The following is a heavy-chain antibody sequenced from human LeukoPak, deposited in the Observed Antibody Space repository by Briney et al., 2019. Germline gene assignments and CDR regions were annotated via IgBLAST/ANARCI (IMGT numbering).Heavy chain of an antibody. CDR1: GGTFSSYA. CDR2: MNPNSGNT. CDR3: ARGTGSIWLQLVAFDI. D-gene: IGHD5-24*01. V-gene: IGHV1-8*02. Sequence: ASVKVSCKASGGTFSSYAISWVRQATGQGLEWMGWMNPNSGNTGYAQKFQGRVTMTRNTSISTAYMELSSLRSEDTAVYYCARGTGSIWLQLVAFDIWGQGTMVTVSS. J-gene: IGHJ3*02.